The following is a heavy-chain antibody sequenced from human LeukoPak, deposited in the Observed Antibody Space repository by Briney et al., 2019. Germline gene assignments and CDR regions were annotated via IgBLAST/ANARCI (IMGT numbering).Heavy chain of an antibody. D-gene: IGHD3-10*01. CDR2: ISTTSTYI. CDR1: GFDFSTYA. CDR3: AREVRFSMVRGEIDC. V-gene: IGHV3-21*04. Sequence: GGSLRLSCAASGFDFSTYAINWVRQAPGKGLEWVSSISTTSTYIFYADSLKGRFTISRDNAKNSVYLQMNTLRPEDTAVYYCAREVRFSMVRGEIDCWGQGTLVTVSS. J-gene: IGHJ4*02.